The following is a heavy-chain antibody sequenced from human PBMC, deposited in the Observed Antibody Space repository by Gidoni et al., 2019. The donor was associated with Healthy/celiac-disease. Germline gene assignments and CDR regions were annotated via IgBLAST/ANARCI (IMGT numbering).Heavy chain of an antibody. D-gene: IGHD3-16*01. J-gene: IGHJ4*02. CDR1: GFTFSSYS. CDR3: ARDMALDGGGFDY. V-gene: IGHV3-21*01. CDR2: ISSSSSYI. Sequence: EVQLVESGGGLVKPGGSLSLSCAASGFTFSSYSMNWVRQAPGKGLEWVSSISSSSSYIYYADSVKGRFTISRNNAKNSLYLQMNSLRAEDTAVYYCARDMALDGGGFDYWGQGTLVTVSS.